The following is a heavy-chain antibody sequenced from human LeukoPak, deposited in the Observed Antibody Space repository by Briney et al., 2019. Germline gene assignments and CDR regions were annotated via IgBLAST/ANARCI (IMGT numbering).Heavy chain of an antibody. Sequence: SETLSLTCTVSGDSISSSSYYWGWIRQPPGKGLEWIGSIYYSGSTYYNPSLRSRVTMSVDTSKNQFSLKLSSVTAADTAVYYCARHGGVGVIPDFDYWGPGTLVTVSS. CDR3: ARHGGVGVIPDFDY. CDR1: GDSISSSSYY. J-gene: IGHJ4*02. D-gene: IGHD2-8*02. CDR2: IYYSGST. V-gene: IGHV4-39*01.